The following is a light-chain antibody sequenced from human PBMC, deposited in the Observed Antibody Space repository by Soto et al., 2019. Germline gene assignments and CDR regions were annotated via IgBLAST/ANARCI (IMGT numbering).Light chain of an antibody. CDR1: QDISNY. Sequence: DIQMTQPPSSLSASVGDRVTITCRAIQDISNYLAWYQQQPGKVPKLLIFDASTLQTGGQSRFTRSGAGTVFPLRIRGRQAEDVAAYYCQQYNSAPNTFGRGTRLEIK. V-gene: IGKV1-27*01. CDR2: DAS. CDR3: QQYNSAPNT. J-gene: IGKJ2*01.